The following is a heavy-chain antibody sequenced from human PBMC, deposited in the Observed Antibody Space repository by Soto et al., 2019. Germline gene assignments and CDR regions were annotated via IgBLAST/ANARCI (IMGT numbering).Heavy chain of an antibody. CDR2: INPNSGGT. D-gene: IGHD1-26*01. J-gene: IGHJ5*02. CDR3: AGGVLSGSYYNWFDP. V-gene: IGHV1-2*02. CDR1: GYTFTGYY. Sequence: QVQLVQSGAEVKKPGASVKVSCKASGYTFTGYYMHWVRQAPGQGLEWMGWINPNSGGTDYAQKFQGRGTMTRDTSISTAYMELSRLRSDDTAVYYCAGGVLSGSYYNWFDPWGQGTPVTVSS.